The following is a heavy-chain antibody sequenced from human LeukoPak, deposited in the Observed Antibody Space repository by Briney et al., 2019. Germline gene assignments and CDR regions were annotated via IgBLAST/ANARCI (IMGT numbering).Heavy chain of an antibody. V-gene: IGHV4-59*12. CDR3: ARGPRYYYYMGV. CDR1: GGSISSYY. Sequence: SETLSLTCTVSGGSISSYYWSWIRQPPGKGLEWIGYIYYSGSTNYNPSLKSRVTISVDTSKNQFSLKLSSVTAADTAVYYCARGPRYYYYMGVWGKGTTVTVSS. J-gene: IGHJ6*03. CDR2: IYYSGST.